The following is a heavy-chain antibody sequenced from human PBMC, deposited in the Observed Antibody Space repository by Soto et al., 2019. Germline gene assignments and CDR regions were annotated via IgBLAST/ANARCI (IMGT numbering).Heavy chain of an antibody. V-gene: IGHV1-18*01. CDR3: ARVQKGYCSGGSCYAFDS. CDR2: ISAYNGNT. Sequence: QVQLVQSGAEVKKPGASVKVSCKASGYTFTSYGISWVRQAPGQGLEWMGWISAYNGNTNYAQKLQGRLNLTTETSTSTAYMELRSLRSDDTAVYYCARVQKGYCSGGSCYAFDSWGQGTLVTVSS. CDR1: GYTFTSYG. D-gene: IGHD2-15*01. J-gene: IGHJ4*02.